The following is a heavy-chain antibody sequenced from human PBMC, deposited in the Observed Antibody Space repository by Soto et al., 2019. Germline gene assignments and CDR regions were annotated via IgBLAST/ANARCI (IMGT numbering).Heavy chain of an antibody. CDR2: IYYSGST. Sequence: SETLSLTCTVSGGSVSSGSYYWSWIRQPPGKGLEWIGYIYYSGSTNYNPSLKSRVTISVDTSKNQFSLKLSSVTAADTAVYYCARVPSYYDSSGPLWGYFDYWGQGTLVTVSS. J-gene: IGHJ4*02. CDR3: ARVPSYYDSSGPLWGYFDY. CDR1: GGSVSSGSYY. V-gene: IGHV4-61*01. D-gene: IGHD3-22*01.